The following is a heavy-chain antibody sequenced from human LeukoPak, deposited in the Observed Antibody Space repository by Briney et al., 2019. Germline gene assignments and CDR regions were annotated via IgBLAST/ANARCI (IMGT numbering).Heavy chain of an antibody. D-gene: IGHD3-22*01. J-gene: IGHJ4*02. Sequence: PGGSLRLFCAASGFTVSTKYMTWVRQVPGKGLEWVSIIYTDGSTYYSDSVKGRFTISRDNSKNTLYLQMNSLRAEDTAVYYCAKESTYYYDSSGDWGQGTLVTVSS. CDR1: GFTVSTKY. CDR2: IYTDGST. V-gene: IGHV3-53*01. CDR3: AKESTYYYDSSGD.